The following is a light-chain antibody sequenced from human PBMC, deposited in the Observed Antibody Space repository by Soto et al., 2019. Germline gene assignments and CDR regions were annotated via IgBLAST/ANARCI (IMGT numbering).Light chain of an antibody. Sequence: SYELTQPPSVSVAPGKTARILRGGNNIGSKSVHWYQQKPGQAPVLGINSDTDRPSGIPERFSGSNSGNTATLTISRVEAGDEADYYCQVWDSSSDHLVVFGGGTKLTVL. CDR3: QVWDSSSDHLVV. V-gene: IGLV3-21*04. J-gene: IGLJ2*01. CDR1: NIGSKS. CDR2: SDT.